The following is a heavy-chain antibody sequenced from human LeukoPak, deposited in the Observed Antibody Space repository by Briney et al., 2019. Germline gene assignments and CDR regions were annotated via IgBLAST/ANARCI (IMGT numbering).Heavy chain of an antibody. V-gene: IGHV3-23*01. CDR2: ISGSGDIT. CDR3: AKSRGESRGASNY. D-gene: IGHD1-26*01. Sequence: PGGSLRLSCAASGFTFTSYAMNWVRQAPGKGLEWDSFISGSGDITYYADSVKGRFTISRDNSKNTLYLQMNSLRAEDTALYYCAKSRGESRGASNYWGQGTLVTVSS. J-gene: IGHJ4*02. CDR1: GFTFTSYA.